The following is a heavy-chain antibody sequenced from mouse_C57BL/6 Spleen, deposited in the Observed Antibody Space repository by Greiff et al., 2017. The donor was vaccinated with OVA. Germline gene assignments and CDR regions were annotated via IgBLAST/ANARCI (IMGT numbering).Heavy chain of an antibody. CDR1: GYTFTSYW. D-gene: IGHD2-1*01. Sequence: QVQLQQSGAELVKPGASVKLSCKASGYTFTSYWMQWVKQRPGQGLEWIGEIDPSDSYTNYHQKFKGKATLTVDTSSSTAYMQLSSLTSADSSVYYFFPIYYGNYLAAMDYWGPGTSVTVSS. CDR3: FPIYYGNYLAAMDY. J-gene: IGHJ4*01. V-gene: IGHV1-50*01. CDR2: IDPSDSYT.